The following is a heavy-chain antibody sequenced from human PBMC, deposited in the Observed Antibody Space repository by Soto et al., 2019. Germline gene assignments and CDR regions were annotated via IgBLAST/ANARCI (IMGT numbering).Heavy chain of an antibody. V-gene: IGHV1-69*02. J-gene: IGHJ4*02. CDR3: ARAYGDYRFFDY. CDR1: GGTFSSYT. CDR2: IIPILGIA. Sequence: SVKVSCKASGGTFSSYTISWVRQAPGQGLEWMGRIIPILGIANYAQKFQGRVTITADKSTSTAYMELSSLRSEDTAVYYCARAYGDYRFFDYWGQGTLVTVSS. D-gene: IGHD4-17*01.